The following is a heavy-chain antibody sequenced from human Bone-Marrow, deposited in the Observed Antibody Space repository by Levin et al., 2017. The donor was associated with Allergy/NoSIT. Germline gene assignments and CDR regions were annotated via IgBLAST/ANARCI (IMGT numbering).Heavy chain of an antibody. CDR1: GFTFSSYI. CDR2: ISSDGSNK. J-gene: IGHJ4*02. D-gene: IGHD1-26*01. CDR3: ATAGESGSYFDY. Sequence: GESLKISCAASGFTFSSYIMHWVRQAPGKGLEWVTVISSDGSNKHYADSVKGRFTISRDNSKNTLYLQINSLRAEDTAVYYCATAGESGSYFDYWGQGTLVTVSS. V-gene: IGHV3-30*04.